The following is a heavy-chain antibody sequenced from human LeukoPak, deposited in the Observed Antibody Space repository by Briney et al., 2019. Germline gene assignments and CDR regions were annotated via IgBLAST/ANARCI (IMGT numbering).Heavy chain of an antibody. CDR1: GGSISSSNW. D-gene: IGHD2-2*01. J-gene: IGHJ6*02. CDR2: IYHSGST. Sequence: PGTLSLTCAVSGGSISSSNWWSWVHQPPGKGLEWIGEIYHSGSTNYNPSLKSRVTISVDKSKKQFSLKLSSVTAADTAVYYCARFRHQLLSFPPVDQGMDVWGQGTTVIVSS. V-gene: IGHV4-4*03. CDR3: ARFRHQLLSFPPVDQGMDV.